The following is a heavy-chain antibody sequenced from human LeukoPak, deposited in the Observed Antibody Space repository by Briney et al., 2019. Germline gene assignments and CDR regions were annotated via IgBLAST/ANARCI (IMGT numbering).Heavy chain of an antibody. D-gene: IGHD3-3*01. J-gene: IGHJ4*02. CDR3: ARGEFWSGLFDS. CDR2: IIPIFGTA. CDR1: GGTISSYA. Sequence: GASMKVSCKASGGTISSYAINWVRQVPGQGLEWMGRIIPIFGTAYYAQKFQGRVTITTDESTSTAYMELSSLRSEDMAVYYCARGEFWSGLFDSWGQGTLVTVSS. V-gene: IGHV1-69*05.